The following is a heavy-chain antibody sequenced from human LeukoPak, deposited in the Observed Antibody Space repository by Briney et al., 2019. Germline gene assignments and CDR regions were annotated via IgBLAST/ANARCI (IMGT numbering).Heavy chain of an antibody. D-gene: IGHD6-19*01. V-gene: IGHV3-30*04. J-gene: IGHJ5*02. CDR2: ISYDGSNE. Sequence: GRSLRLSCAASGFSFSSYAMHWVRQAPGKGLEWVAVISYDGSNEYYPDSVKGRFTISRDNSKNTLYLQMNSLRAEDTAVYYCARDSSGPYNWFDPWGQGTLVTVSS. CDR3: ARDSSGPYNWFDP. CDR1: GFSFSSYA.